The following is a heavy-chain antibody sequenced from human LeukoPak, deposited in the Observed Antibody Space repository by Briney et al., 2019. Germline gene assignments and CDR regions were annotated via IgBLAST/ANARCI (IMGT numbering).Heavy chain of an antibody. J-gene: IGHJ4*02. CDR3: ARDQRARGARGLYY. Sequence: ASVKVSCKASGYAFTGYYMHWVRQAPGQGLEWMGWINPNSGGTNYAQKFQGWVTMTRDTSISTAYMELSRLRSDDTAVYYCARDQRARGARGLYYWGQGTLVTVSS. V-gene: IGHV1-2*04. CDR1: GYAFTGYY. CDR2: INPNSGGT. D-gene: IGHD1-26*01.